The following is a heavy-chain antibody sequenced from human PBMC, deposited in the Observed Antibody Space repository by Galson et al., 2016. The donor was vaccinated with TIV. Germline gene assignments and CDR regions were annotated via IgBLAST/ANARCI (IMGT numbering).Heavy chain of an antibody. D-gene: IGHD3-3*01. CDR1: GGSFNRYY. J-gene: IGHJ3*01. CDR3: ASPFPGGDDFWSAYYDAFDV. CDR2: INHRGST. Sequence: TLSLTCEVYGGSFNRYYWTWIRQPPGKGLEWIGQINHRGSTKYNPSLNSRVTISVDTSKNQFSLKMTSMTAADTAVYYCASPFPGGDDFWSAYYDAFDVWGQGPMVTVPS. V-gene: IGHV4-34*01.